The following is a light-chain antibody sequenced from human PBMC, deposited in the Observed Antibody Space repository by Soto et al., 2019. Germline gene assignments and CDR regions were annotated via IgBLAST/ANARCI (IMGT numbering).Light chain of an antibody. V-gene: IGKV3-11*01. CDR1: QSVSSY. CDR3: QQRSSWLIT. J-gene: IGKJ5*01. CDR2: DAS. Sequence: EIVLTQSPATLSLSPGERATLSCGASQSVSSYLAWYQQKPGQAPRLLIYDASNRATGIPARFSGSGSGTDFTLTISSLEPEDFAVYYCQQRSSWLITFGQGTRLEIK.